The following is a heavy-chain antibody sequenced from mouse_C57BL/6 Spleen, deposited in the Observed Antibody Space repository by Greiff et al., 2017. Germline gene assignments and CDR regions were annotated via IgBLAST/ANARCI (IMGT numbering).Heavy chain of an antibody. D-gene: IGHD4-1*01. Sequence: VQLQQSGPGLVQPSQSLSITCTVSGFSLTSYGVHWVRQSPGKGLEWLGVIWRGGSTDYNAALMSRLGITKDNSKSQVFFKMNSLQADDTAIYYCAKTGTNWYFDVWGTGTTVTVSS. V-gene: IGHV2-5*01. CDR2: IWRGGST. J-gene: IGHJ1*03. CDR1: GFSLTSYG. CDR3: AKTGTNWYFDV.